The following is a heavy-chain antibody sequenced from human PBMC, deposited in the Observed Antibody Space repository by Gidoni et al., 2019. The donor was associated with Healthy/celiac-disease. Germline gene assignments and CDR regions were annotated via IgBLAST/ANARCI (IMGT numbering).Heavy chain of an antibody. CDR1: GGSISSSNW. V-gene: IGHV4-4*02. CDR3: ARDRHRVVEVRVFDYMDV. CDR2: SYHSGST. D-gene: IGHD3-22*01. J-gene: IGHJ6*03. Sequence: QVQLQESGPGLVKPSGTLSLTCAVSGGSISSSNWWSWVRQPPGKGLEWIGESYHSGSTNYNPSLKSRVTISVDKSKNQFSLKLSSVTAADTAVYYCARDRHRVVEVRVFDYMDVWGKGTTVTVSS.